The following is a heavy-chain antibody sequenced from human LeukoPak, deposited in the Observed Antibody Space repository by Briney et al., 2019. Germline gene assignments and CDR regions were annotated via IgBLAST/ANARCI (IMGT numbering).Heavy chain of an antibody. V-gene: IGHV1-18*01. CDR3: ARGPWELPPGYYYGMDV. Sequence: GASVDVSCKASGYSSTSYGVYWVRQAPGQGLEWVGWISGYNGKTNYEQKFQGRVTMTTARSTRTAYMELRSLRSDDTAVYYCARGPWELPPGYYYGMDVWGQGTTVTVSS. CDR2: ISGYNGKT. CDR1: GYSSTSYG. J-gene: IGHJ6*02. D-gene: IGHD1-7*01.